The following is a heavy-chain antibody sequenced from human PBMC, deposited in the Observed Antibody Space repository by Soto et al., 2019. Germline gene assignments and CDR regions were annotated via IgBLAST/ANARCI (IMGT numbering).Heavy chain of an antibody. CDR1: GGTFTSYA. CDR3: ARGDAGTTTIDD. D-gene: IGHD1-7*01. V-gene: IGHV1-69*13. J-gene: IGHJ4*02. Sequence: ASVKVSCKASGGTFTSYAISWVRQAPGQGLEWMGGIIPIFGTANYAQKFQGRVTITADESTGTAYMELSSLRSGDTAVDYCARGDAGTTTIDDWGQGTLVTVSS. CDR2: IIPIFGTA.